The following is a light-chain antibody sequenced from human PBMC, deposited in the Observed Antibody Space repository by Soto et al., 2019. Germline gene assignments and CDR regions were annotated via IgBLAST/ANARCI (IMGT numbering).Light chain of an antibody. CDR2: GTS. J-gene: IGKJ5*01. CDR3: EQYGSSPPSIT. V-gene: IGKV3-20*01. CDR1: QSVSRSN. Sequence: EIVLTQSPDSLSLSPGERATVSCRASQSVSRSNLAWYQHNPGQAPRLLIYGTSNRATGIPDRFTGSGSGTDLTLTISSLEPEDFAVYYCEQYGSSPPSITFGQGTRLEIK.